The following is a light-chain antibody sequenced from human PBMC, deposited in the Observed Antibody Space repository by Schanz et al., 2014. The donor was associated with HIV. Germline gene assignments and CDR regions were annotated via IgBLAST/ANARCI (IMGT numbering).Light chain of an antibody. J-gene: IGLJ1*01. CDR2: EGS. CDR3: GALSTSDAPV. V-gene: IGLV2-14*02. CDR1: SSDVGSYNL. Sequence: QSALTQPASVSGSPGQSITISCTGTSSDVGSYNLVSWYQQHPGKAPKLMIYEGSKRPSGVSDHFSGSKSGNMAYLTIFDLHPEDEADYYCGALSTSDAPVFGTGTKLTVL.